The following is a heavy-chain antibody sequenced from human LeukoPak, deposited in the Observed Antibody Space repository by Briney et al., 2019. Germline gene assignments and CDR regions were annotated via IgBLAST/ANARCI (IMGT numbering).Heavy chain of an antibody. D-gene: IGHD3-22*01. V-gene: IGHV5-51*01. CDR1: GYSFTSYW. Sequence: GESLKISCKGSGYSFTSYWIGWVRQMPGKGLEWMGIIYPGDSDTRYSPSFQGQVTISADKSISTAYLQWSSLRASDTAMYYCARWSLGSSGCPYYFDYWGQGTLVTVSS. CDR2: IYPGDSDT. J-gene: IGHJ4*02. CDR3: ARWSLGSSGCPYYFDY.